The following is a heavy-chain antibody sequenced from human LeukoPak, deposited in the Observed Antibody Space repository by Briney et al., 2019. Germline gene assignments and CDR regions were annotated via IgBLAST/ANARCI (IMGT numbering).Heavy chain of an antibody. CDR1: GFTFSSYG. CDR3: AKDTGILTTSLYNWFDP. CDR2: IAYDGSNT. D-gene: IGHD5-18*01. J-gene: IGHJ5*02. V-gene: IGHV3-33*05. Sequence: GGSLRLSCTASGFTFSSYGMHWVRQAPGKGLEWVAVIAYDGSNTYYLDSVKGRFIISRDNSRNTLYLQMNSLRVEDTAVYYCAKDTGILTTSLYNWFDPWGQGILVTVSS.